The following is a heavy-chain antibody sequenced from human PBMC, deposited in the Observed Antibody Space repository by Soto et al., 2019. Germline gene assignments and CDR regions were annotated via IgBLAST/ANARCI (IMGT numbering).Heavy chain of an antibody. J-gene: IGHJ6*02. CDR3: ARGLGAYYYYYGMDV. D-gene: IGHD3-10*01. CDR2: IYYSGST. Sequence: SETLSLTCTVSGGSISTYYWSWIRQPPGKGLEWIGYIYYSGSTSYNPSLKSRVTISVDTSKNQFSLKLSSVTAADTAVYYCARGLGAYYYYYGMDVWGQGTTVTVSS. V-gene: IGHV4-59*12. CDR1: GGSISTYY.